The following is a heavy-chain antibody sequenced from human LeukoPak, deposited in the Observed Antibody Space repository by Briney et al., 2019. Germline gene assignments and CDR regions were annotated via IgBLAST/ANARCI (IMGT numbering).Heavy chain of an antibody. V-gene: IGHV5-10-1*01. CDR2: IDPSDAHT. J-gene: IGHJ4*02. D-gene: IGHD3-10*01. CDR1: GYSFTSYW. CDR3: ARGGGSRGFDY. Sequence: PGGSLKISCKGSGYSFTSYWISWVRQMPGKGLEWMGRIDPSDAHTNDSPSFQGHATISSDKSISTAYVQWSSLKASDTAMYYCARGGGSRGFDYWGQGTLVTVSS.